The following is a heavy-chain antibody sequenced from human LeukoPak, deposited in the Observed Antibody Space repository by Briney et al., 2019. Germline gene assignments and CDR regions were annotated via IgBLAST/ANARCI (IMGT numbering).Heavy chain of an antibody. J-gene: IGHJ4*02. CDR2: IKSKTDGGTT. D-gene: IGHD4-17*01. V-gene: IGHV3-15*01. CDR1: GFTFRNAW. CDR3: GDLGDYRVG. Sequence: PGGSPRLSCAASGFTFRNAWMSWVRQAPGKGLEWVGRIKSKTDGGTTEYAAPVKGRFTISRDDSKSTLYLQMNSLKLEDTAVYYCGDLGDYRVGWGQGTLVTVSS.